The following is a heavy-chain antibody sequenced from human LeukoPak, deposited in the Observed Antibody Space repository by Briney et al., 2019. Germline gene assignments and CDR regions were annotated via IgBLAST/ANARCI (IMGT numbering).Heavy chain of an antibody. J-gene: IGHJ4*02. CDR3: ASVFDS. Sequence: GGSLRLSCTASGFTFSSYGMNWVRQAPGKGLEWVSPISTSSSYIYYADSLKGRFTISRDNAKNTVSLQMNSLSAEDTAVYYCASVFDSWGQGFLVIVSS. CDR2: ISTSSSYI. V-gene: IGHV3-21*01. CDR1: GFTFSSYG.